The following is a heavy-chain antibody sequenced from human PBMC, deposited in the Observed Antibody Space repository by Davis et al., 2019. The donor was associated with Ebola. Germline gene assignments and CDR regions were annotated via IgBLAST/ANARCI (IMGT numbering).Heavy chain of an antibody. J-gene: IGHJ4*02. CDR1: GFTFSSYA. CDR2: YYYTGST. Sequence: MPGGSLRLSCAASGFTFSSYAMHWVRQAPGKGLEWIGYYYYTGSTYYSPSPTSRVTISVDTSKNLFSLKLTSVTAADTAVYYCARGDSYYDPSDYYAGPEAPDHWGQGTLVSVSS. D-gene: IGHD3-22*01. V-gene: IGHV4-59*12. CDR3: ARGDSYYDPSDYYAGPEAPDH.